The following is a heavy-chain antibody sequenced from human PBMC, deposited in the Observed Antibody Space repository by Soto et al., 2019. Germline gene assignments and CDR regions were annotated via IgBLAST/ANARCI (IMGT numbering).Heavy chain of an antibody. D-gene: IGHD2-15*01. CDR3: ARPYCSGGSCYLHAFDI. CDR1: GYSFTSYW. Sequence: PGESLKISCKGSGYSFTSYWIGWVRQMPGKGLEWMGIIYPGDSGTRYSPSFQGQVTISADKSISTAYLQWSSLKASDTAMYYCARPYCSGGSCYLHAFDIWGQGTMVTVSS. CDR2: IYPGDSGT. J-gene: IGHJ3*02. V-gene: IGHV5-51*01.